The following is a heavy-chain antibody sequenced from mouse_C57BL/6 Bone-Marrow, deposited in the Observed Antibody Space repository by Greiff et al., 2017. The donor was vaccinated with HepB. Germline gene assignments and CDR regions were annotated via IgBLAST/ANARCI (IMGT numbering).Heavy chain of an antibody. J-gene: IGHJ4*01. CDR2: IYPGDGDT. V-gene: IGHV1-82*01. CDR1: GYAFSSSW. Sequence: VQLQQSGPELVKPGASVKISCKASGYAFSSSWMNWVKQRPGKGLEWIGRIYPGDGDTNYNGKFKGKATLTADKSSSTAYMQLSSLTSEDSAVYFCARPRTFRYYAMDYWGQGTSVTVSS. CDR3: ARPRTFRYYAMDY.